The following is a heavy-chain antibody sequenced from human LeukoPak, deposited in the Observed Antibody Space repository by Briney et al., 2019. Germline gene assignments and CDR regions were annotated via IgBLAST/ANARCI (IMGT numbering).Heavy chain of an antibody. Sequence: PGGSLRPSCAASGFTFSSYAMHWVRQAPGKGLEWVAVISYDGSNKYYADSVKGRFTISRDNSKNTLYLQMNSLRAEDTAVYYCAKEVADSGWLRGKYYFDYWGQGTLVTVSS. CDR3: AKEVADSGWLRGKYYFDY. CDR2: ISYDGSNK. J-gene: IGHJ4*02. V-gene: IGHV3-30*04. CDR1: GFTFSSYA. D-gene: IGHD6-19*01.